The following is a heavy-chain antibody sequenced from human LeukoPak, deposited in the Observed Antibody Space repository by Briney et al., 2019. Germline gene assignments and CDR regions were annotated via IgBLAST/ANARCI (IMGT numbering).Heavy chain of an antibody. V-gene: IGHV4-34*01. CDR1: GGSFSGYY. J-gene: IGHJ4*02. CDR2: INHSGST. D-gene: IGHD2-15*01. CDR3: ARQDLGPVDARFDY. Sequence: SETLSLTCAVYGGSFSGYYWSWIRQPPGKGLEWIGEINHSGSTNYNPSLKSRVTISVDTSKNQFSLKLSSVTAADTAVYYCARQDLGPVDARFDYWGQGTLVTVSS.